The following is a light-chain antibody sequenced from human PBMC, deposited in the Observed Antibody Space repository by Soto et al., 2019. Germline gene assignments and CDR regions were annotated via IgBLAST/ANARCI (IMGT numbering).Light chain of an antibody. J-gene: IGKJ1*01. CDR1: QSISSD. CDR3: QQFYRGWT. CDR2: GAS. Sequence: EIVMTQSPATLSVSPGKRATLSCRASQSISSDLAWYQQKPGQAPSLLIYGASTRATGITARFSGSGSGTEFTLTISSLQSEDFAVYHCQQFYRGWTFGQGTKVEIE. V-gene: IGKV3-15*01.